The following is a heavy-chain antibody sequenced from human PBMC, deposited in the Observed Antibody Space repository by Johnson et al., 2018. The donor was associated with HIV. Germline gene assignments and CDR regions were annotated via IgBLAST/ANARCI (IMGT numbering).Heavy chain of an antibody. D-gene: IGHD5-18*01. J-gene: IGHJ3*01. CDR3: ARNRPVSYGYRGAFDF. V-gene: IGHV3-74*02. Sequence: VQLVESGGGLVQPGGSLRLSCAASGFTVSSNYMSWVRQAPGKGLEWVSRINSDGSSTSYADSVKGRFTISRDNSKNTLSLQMNSLRAEDTAVYYCARNRPVSYGYRGAFDFWGQGTMVTVSS. CDR2: INSDGSST. CDR1: GFTVSSNY.